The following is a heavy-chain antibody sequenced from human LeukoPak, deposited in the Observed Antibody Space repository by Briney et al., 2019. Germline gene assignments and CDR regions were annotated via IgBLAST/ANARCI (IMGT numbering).Heavy chain of an antibody. Sequence: GASVKVSCKASGYSFTSNVISWVRRATGQGLEWMGWMNPNSGNTGYAQKFQGRVTIIRNTSISTAYMELSSLRSEDTAVYYCARHGGYESFDYWGQGTLVSVSS. CDR3: ARHGGYESFDY. D-gene: IGHD2-2*01. CDR2: MNPNSGNT. CDR1: GYSFTSNV. J-gene: IGHJ4*02. V-gene: IGHV1-8*03.